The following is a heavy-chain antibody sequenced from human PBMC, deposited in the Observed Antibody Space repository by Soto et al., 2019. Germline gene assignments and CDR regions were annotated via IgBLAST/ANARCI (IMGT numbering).Heavy chain of an antibody. CDR1: GFRFSVYA. CDR3: AIFRTVTTPFDY. V-gene: IGHV3-9*01. J-gene: IGHJ4*02. CDR2: ISWNSGNR. Sequence: EVQLVESGGALVQPGRSLGLPFEASGFRFSVYAIHWVGQAPGKGLEWVSGISWNSGNRGYADSVKGRFTISRDNAKNSLYLQMNSLRPEDTALYYCAIFRTVTTPFDYWGQGTLVTVSS. D-gene: IGHD4-17*01.